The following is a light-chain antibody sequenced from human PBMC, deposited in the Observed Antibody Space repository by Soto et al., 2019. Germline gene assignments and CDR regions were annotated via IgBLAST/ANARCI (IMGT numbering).Light chain of an antibody. CDR3: QQFDSVPCT. J-gene: IGKJ2*02. Sequence: IQMTQSPSSLSASVGDRVTITCQARQDITNYLIWYQQKPGKDPKVLIYDASSLGTGVSSSFSGSGSWTHFTLTISSLQPEDIATYYCQQFDSVPCTFGQGTKLEIK. CDR2: DAS. V-gene: IGKV1-33*01. CDR1: QDITNY.